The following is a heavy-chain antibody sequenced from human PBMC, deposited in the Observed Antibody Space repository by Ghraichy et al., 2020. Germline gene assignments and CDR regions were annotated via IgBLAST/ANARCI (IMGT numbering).Heavy chain of an antibody. V-gene: IGHV4-4*07. Sequence: GSLSLTCTVSGGSISSFYCNWIRQPAGKGLEWIGRIHASGTTNYNPSLRSRVTLSLDTPKNQFSLKLMSVTAADTAIYFCGCSGGSGNWGYYVDYWGQGTLVTVSS. CDR3: GCSGGSGNWGYYVDY. CDR1: GGSISSFY. D-gene: IGHD7-27*01. J-gene: IGHJ4*02. CDR2: IHASGTT.